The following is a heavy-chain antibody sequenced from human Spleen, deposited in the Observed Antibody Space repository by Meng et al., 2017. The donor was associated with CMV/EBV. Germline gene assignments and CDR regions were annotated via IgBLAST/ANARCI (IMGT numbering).Heavy chain of an antibody. CDR1: GMKFDDYG. CDR3: ARANDFWSGYPLSDY. V-gene: IGHV3-20*04. D-gene: IGHD3-3*01. CDR2: INWNGDDT. J-gene: IGHJ4*02. Sequence: GESLKISCAASGMKFDDYGMSWVRQAPGKGLEWVSAINWNGDDTDYGDSVKGRFTIARDNSKNTLYLQMNSLRAEDTAVYYCARANDFWSGYPLSDYWGQGTLVTVSS.